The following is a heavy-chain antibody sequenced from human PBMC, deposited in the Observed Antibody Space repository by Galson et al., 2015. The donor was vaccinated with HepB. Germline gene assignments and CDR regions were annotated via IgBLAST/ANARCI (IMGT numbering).Heavy chain of an antibody. J-gene: IGHJ6*02. Sequence: SLRLSCAASGFTFSSYGMHWVRQAPGKGLEWVAVISYDGSNKCYADSVKGRFTISRDNSKNTLYLQMNSLRAEDTAVYYCAKDEYFGPFYGMDVWGQGTTVTVSS. CDR1: GFTFSSYG. CDR3: AKDEYFGPFYGMDV. V-gene: IGHV3-30*18. CDR2: ISYDGSNK. D-gene: IGHD3-9*01.